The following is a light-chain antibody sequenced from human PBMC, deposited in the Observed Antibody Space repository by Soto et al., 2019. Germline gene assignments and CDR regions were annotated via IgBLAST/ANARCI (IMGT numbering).Light chain of an antibody. CDR1: SSDVGYYNY. Sequence: QSALTQPASVSGSPGQSITISCTGTSSDVGYYNYVSWYQQHPGKAPQLMIYEVRSRPSGVSDRFSGSKSANTASLTISGLQAEDEADYYCTSYTTKSTDVFGTGTKVTV. V-gene: IGLV2-14*01. J-gene: IGLJ1*01. CDR2: EVR. CDR3: TSYTTKSTDV.